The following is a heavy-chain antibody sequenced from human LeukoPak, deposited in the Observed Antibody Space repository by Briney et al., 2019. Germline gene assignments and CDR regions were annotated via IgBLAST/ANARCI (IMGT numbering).Heavy chain of an antibody. CDR3: ARLAGLAFDY. CDR1: GLTFSCYS. D-gene: IGHD2-21*01. Sequence: GGSLRHSCSASGLTFSCYSMNWVRQAPAKGLAWVSYITSGSTTKYYADSVKGRFTISRDNAKNSLHLQMNSLKDEDTAVYYCARLAGLAFDYWGQGTLVTVSS. CDR2: ITSGSTTK. J-gene: IGHJ4*02. V-gene: IGHV3-48*02.